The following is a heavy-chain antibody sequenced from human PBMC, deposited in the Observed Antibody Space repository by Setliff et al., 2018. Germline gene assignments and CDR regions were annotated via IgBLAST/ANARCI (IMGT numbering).Heavy chain of an antibody. Sequence: SETLSLTCTVSGGSVRGYYWSWIRQPPGKGLEWIGYMYYSGDTNYNPSLKSRVTISLDTSKSQFFLKLNSVTAADTGVYYCARMTGFAYMDVWGKGTPVTVSS. CDR1: GGSVRGYY. CDR3: ARMTGFAYMDV. J-gene: IGHJ6*03. CDR2: MYYSGDT. V-gene: IGHV4-59*08.